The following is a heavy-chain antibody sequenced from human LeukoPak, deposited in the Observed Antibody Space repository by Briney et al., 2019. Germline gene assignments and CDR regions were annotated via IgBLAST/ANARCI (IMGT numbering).Heavy chain of an antibody. CDR3: ASRPYYDSSGYSFY. J-gene: IGHJ4*02. CDR2: ISSSGSTI. V-gene: IGHV3-11*01. Sequence: GGSLRLSCAASGFTFSDYYMSWIRQAPGKGLEWVSYISSSGSTIYYADSVKGRYTISRGNAKNSLYLQMNSLRAEDTAVYYCASRPYYDSSGYSFYWGQGTLVTVSS. D-gene: IGHD3-22*01. CDR1: GFTFSDYY.